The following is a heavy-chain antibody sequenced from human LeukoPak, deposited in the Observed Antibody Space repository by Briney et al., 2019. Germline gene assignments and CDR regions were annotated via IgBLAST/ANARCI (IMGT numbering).Heavy chain of an antibody. J-gene: IGHJ4*02. D-gene: IGHD3/OR15-3a*01. Sequence: GGSLRLSCAASGFIFSTFWMSWVRQAPGKRLEWVAHIKKDGTETYYVDSVKGRFTISRDNAKNSLYLRMNSLTAEDTAVYYCARALDNFHYFDLWGQGTLVTVSS. CDR1: GFIFSTFW. CDR2: IKKDGTET. CDR3: ARALDNFHYFDL. V-gene: IGHV3-7*01.